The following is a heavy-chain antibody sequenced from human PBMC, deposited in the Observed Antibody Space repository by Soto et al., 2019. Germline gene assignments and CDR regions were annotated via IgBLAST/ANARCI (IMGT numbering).Heavy chain of an antibody. CDR2: IYYSGST. Sequence: SETLSLTYTVSGGSISSSSFHWGWIRQPPGKGLEWIGSIYYSGSTYYSPSLKSRVTISVDTSKNQFSLKLSSVTAADTAVYYCARTSGYYLYDYWGQGTLVTVS. D-gene: IGHD3-22*01. CDR1: GGSISSSSFH. J-gene: IGHJ4*02. V-gene: IGHV4-39*01. CDR3: ARTSGYYLYDY.